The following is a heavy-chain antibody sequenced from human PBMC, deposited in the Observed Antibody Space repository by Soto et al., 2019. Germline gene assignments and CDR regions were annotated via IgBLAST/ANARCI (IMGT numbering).Heavy chain of an antibody. D-gene: IGHD3-3*01. CDR3: TREGNTYYDFWRGGSYYYGMDV. V-gene: IGHV3-49*03. J-gene: IGHJ6*02. Sequence: GGSLRLSCTASGFTFGDYAMSWFRQAPGKGLEWVGFIRSKAYGGTTEYAASVKGRFTISRDDSKSIAYLQMNSLKTEDTAVYYCTREGNTYYDFWRGGSYYYGMDVWGQGTTVTVSS. CDR1: GFTFGDYA. CDR2: IRSKAYGGTT.